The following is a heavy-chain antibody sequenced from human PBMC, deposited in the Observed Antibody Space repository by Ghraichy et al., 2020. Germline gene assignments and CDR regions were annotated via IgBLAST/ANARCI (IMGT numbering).Heavy chain of an antibody. CDR1: GGSISSYY. CDR3: ARHASGYRYGYGHDAFDI. V-gene: IGHV4-59*08. CDR2: IYYSGST. J-gene: IGHJ3*02. D-gene: IGHD5-18*01. Sequence: SETLSLTCTVSGGSISSYYWSWIRQPPGKGLEWIGYIYYSGSTNYNPSLKSRVTISVDTSKNQFSLKLSSVTAADTAVYYCARHASGYRYGYGHDAFDIWGQGTMVTVSS.